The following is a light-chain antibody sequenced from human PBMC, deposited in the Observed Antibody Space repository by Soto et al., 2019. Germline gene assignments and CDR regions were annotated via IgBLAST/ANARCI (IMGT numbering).Light chain of an antibody. CDR3: SSYTSDWGV. CDR1: SSDVGGYDF. J-gene: IGLJ1*01. CDR2: EVS. Sequence: QPVLTQPASVSGSPGQSITISCTGTSSDVGGYDFVSWYQHHPGKAPKLMIYEVSTRPSGVSNRFSGSKSGNTASLTISGLQAEDEADYYCSSYTSDWGVFGTGTKVTVL. V-gene: IGLV2-14*01.